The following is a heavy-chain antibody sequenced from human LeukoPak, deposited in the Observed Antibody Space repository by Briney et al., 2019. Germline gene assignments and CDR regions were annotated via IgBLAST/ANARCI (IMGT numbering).Heavy chain of an antibody. J-gene: IGHJ6*03. D-gene: IGHD3-10*01. CDR3: ARVSVAMVRGVALSNYCYYTDV. CDR2: MNPNSGNT. Sequence: GASVKVSCKASGYTFTSYDINWVRQATGQGLEWMGWMNPNSGNTGYAQKFQGRVTMTRNTSISTAYMELSSLRSEDTAVYYCARVSVAMVRGVALSNYCYYTDVWGKGTTVTVSS. CDR1: GYTFTSYD. V-gene: IGHV1-8*01.